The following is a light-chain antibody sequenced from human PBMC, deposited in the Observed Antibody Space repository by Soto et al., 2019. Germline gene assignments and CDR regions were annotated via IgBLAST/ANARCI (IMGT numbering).Light chain of an antibody. V-gene: IGLV2-14*01. CDR3: SSYTTSSPLV. CDR2: EVS. Sequence: QSALTQPASVSGSPGQSITVSCTGTSSDVGAYNYVSWYQQHPGNAPKLMIYEVSNRPSGVSNRFSGSKSGNTASLTISGLQPEDEADYYCSSYTTSSPLVFGGGTQLTVL. CDR1: SSDVGAYNY. J-gene: IGLJ3*02.